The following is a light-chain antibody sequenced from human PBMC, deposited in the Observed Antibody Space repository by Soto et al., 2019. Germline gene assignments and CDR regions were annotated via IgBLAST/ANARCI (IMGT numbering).Light chain of an antibody. V-gene: IGLV2-23*02. J-gene: IGLJ2*01. Sequence: QSALTQPASVSGSPGQSITISCTGTSSDVGGYNLVSWNQEHPGKAPKLMIYEDTKRPSGVSNRFSGSKSGNTASLTISGLQAEDEADYYCCSYAGTSTFDVVFGGGTKLTVL. CDR1: SSDVGGYNL. CDR3: CSYAGTSTFDVV. CDR2: EDT.